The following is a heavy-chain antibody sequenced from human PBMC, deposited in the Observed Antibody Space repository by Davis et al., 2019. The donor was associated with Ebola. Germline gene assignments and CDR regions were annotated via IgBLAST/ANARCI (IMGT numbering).Heavy chain of an antibody. CDR1: GFTFSSYW. Sequence: GGSLRLSCAASGFTFSSYWMSWVRQAPGKGLEWVANIKQDGSEKYYVDSVKGRFTISRDNAKNTLYLQMNSLRAEDTAVYYCARVRSGSYWRYFDYWGQGTLVTVSS. V-gene: IGHV3-7*01. CDR2: IKQDGSEK. CDR3: ARVRSGSYWRYFDY. J-gene: IGHJ4*02. D-gene: IGHD1-26*01.